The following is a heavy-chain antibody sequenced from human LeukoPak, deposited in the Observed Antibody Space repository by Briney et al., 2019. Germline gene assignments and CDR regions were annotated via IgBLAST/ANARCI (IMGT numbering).Heavy chain of an antibody. D-gene: IGHD6-6*01. V-gene: IGHV1-46*01. J-gene: IGHJ4*02. CDR2: INPSGGST. Sequence: GASVKVSCKASGYTFTSYYMHWVRQAPGQGLEWMGIINPSGGSTSYAQKFQGRVTMTRDTSTSTVYMELSSLRSEDTAVYYCARVDPDSSSTLEVFDYWGQGTLVTVSS. CDR1: GYTFTSYY. CDR3: ARVDPDSSSTLEVFDY.